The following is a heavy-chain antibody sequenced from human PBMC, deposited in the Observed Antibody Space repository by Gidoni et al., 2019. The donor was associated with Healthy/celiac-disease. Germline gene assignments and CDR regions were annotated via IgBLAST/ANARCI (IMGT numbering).Heavy chain of an antibody. CDR2: IYYSVST. D-gene: IGHD1-26*01. CDR3: QVGATDYWYFDL. V-gene: IGHV4-39*01. Sequence: QLQLQESGPGLVKPSETLSLTCTVSGGSISSSSYYWGWIRQPPGKGLECIGIIYYSVSTYYTPAVKSRVTISVDTSKNQFSLKLSSVTAADTAVYYCQVGATDYWYFDLWGRGTLVTVSS. CDR1: GGSISSSSYY. J-gene: IGHJ2*01.